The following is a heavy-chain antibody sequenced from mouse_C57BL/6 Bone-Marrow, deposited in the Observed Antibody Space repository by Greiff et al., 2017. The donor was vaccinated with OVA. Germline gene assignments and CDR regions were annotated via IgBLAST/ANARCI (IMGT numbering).Heavy chain of an antibody. CDR3: ARSDGYYHYVYY. CDR1: GYTFTSYW. Sequence: VQLHQPGAELVRPGTSVKLSCKASGYTFTSYWMHWVKQRPGQGLEWIGVIDPSDSYTNYNQKFKGKATLTVDTSSSTAYMQLSSLTSEDSAVYYCARSDGYYHYVYYWCQGTTLTVTS. J-gene: IGHJ2*01. V-gene: IGHV1-59*01. D-gene: IGHD2-3*01. CDR2: IDPSDSYT.